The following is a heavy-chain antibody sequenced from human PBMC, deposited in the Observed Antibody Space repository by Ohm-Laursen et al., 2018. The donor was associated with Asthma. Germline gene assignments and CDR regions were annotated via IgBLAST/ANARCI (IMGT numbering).Heavy chain of an antibody. CDR1: GFSLNTSAVG. D-gene: IGHD1-26*01. Sequence: TQTLTLTCTFSGFSLNTSAVGVGWIRQPPGKALEWLALIYWNDDKRYSPSLKSRLTITRDTSKNQVVLTMTNMDPVDTATYYCARYNIVGATPYYFDYWGQGTLVTVSS. J-gene: IGHJ4*02. V-gene: IGHV2-5*01. CDR2: IYWNDDK. CDR3: ARYNIVGATPYYFDY.